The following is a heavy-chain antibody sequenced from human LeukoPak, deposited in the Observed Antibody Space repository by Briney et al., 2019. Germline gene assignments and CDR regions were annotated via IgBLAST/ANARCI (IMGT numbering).Heavy chain of an antibody. V-gene: IGHV3-74*01. Sequence: GGSLRLSCAASGFTFSSYWMHWVRRAPGKGLVWVSRITGDGSSTSHADSVKGRFTTSRDNAKNTLYLQMNSLRAEDTAVYYCSRGVGATDSWGQGTLVTVSS. D-gene: IGHD1-26*01. CDR1: GFTFSSYW. J-gene: IGHJ4*02. CDR3: SRGVGATDS. CDR2: ITGDGSST.